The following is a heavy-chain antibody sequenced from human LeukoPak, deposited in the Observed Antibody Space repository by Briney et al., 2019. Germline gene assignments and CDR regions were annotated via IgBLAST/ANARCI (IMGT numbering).Heavy chain of an antibody. V-gene: IGHV4-59*08. CDR2: IYYSGST. Sequence: SETLSLTCTVSGGSISSYYWSWIRQPPEKGLEWIGYIYYSGSTNYNPSLKSRVTISVDTSKNQFSLKLSSVTAADTAVYYCARHSRDGYNFDDYWGQGTLVTVSS. D-gene: IGHD5-24*01. J-gene: IGHJ4*02. CDR1: GGSISSYY. CDR3: ARHSRDGYNFDDY.